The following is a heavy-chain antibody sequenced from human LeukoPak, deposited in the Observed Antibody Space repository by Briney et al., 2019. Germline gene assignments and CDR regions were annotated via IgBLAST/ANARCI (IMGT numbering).Heavy chain of an antibody. CDR1: GGSSNNYY. J-gene: IGHJ4*02. Sequence: SETLSLTCTVSGGSSNNYYWSWIRQSAGKGLEWIGRIYTSGSTNYNPSLKSRVSMSVDTSKNQFSLRLRSVTAADTAVYYCARESGYYYDTSGYTFDYWGQGILVTVSS. CDR2: IYTSGST. V-gene: IGHV4-4*07. CDR3: ARESGYYYDTSGYTFDY. D-gene: IGHD3-22*01.